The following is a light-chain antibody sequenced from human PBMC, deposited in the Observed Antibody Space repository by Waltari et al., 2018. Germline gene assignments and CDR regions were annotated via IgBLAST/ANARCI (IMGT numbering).Light chain of an antibody. CDR3: QHYVTLPVT. Sequence: EIVLTQSPGTLSLSSGERATLSCRTSQSLRKYLAWYQQEPGQAPRLLLYHASSRATGIPDRFSGSGSGTDFSLTISRLEPEDFAVYYCQHYVTLPVTFGQGTKVEIK. CDR1: QSLRKY. CDR2: HAS. J-gene: IGKJ1*01. V-gene: IGKV3-20*01.